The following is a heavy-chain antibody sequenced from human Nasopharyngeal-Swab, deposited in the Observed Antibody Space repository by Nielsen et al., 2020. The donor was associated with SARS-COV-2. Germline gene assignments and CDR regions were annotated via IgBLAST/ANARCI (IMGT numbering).Heavy chain of an antibody. CDR1: GASISRYY. V-gene: IGHV4-59*12. J-gene: IGHJ4*02. CDR2: IYYSGGT. Sequence: SETLSLTCSVSGASISRYYWSWIRQSPGKGLEWIGYIYYSGGTDYNPSLKSRVTISLDTSKSQFSLKLHSVTAADTAVYYCARVLVSLTGDLDSWGRGTPVTVSS. D-gene: IGHD3-10*01. CDR3: ARVLVSLTGDLDS.